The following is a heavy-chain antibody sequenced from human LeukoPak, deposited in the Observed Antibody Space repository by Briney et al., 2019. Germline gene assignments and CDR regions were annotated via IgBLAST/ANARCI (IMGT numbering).Heavy chain of an antibody. CDR2: ISSSSSYI. V-gene: IGHV3-21*01. CDR1: GFTFSSYS. D-gene: IGHD6-19*01. CDR3: ARDTSGLIDY. Sequence: PGGSLRLSCAASGFTFSSYSMNWVRQAPGKGLEWVSSISSSSSYIYYADSVKGRFTISRDNAKNSLYLQMNRLRAEDTSVYYCARDTSGLIDYWGQGTLVTVSS. J-gene: IGHJ4*02.